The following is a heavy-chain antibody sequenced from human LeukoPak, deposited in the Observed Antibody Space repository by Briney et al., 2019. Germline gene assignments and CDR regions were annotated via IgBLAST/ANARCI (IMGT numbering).Heavy chain of an antibody. J-gene: IGHJ4*02. CDR1: GFTFSSYS. D-gene: IGHD5-18*01. CDR3: ARDGDSYGSLYPTPSGTIDY. CDR2: ISSSSSTI. V-gene: IGHV3-48*04. Sequence: GGSLRLSCAASGFTFSSYSMNWVRQAPGKGLEWVSYISSSSSTIYYADSVKGRFTISRDNAKNSLYLQMNSLRAEDTAVYYCARDGDSYGSLYPTPSGTIDYWGQGTLVTVSS.